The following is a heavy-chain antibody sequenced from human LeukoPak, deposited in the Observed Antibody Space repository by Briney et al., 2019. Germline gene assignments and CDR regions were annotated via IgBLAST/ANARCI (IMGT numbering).Heavy chain of an antibody. CDR3: ANDISSTSCYASNCYVY. D-gene: IGHD2-2*01. Sequence: GGSLRLSSAASGFTFSSYAMSWVRQAPGKGLGWGSAISGSGGSTYYADSVKCRFNISRANSKTTLYLQMNSLRAEDTAVYYCANDISSTSCYASNCYVYWGQGTLVTVSS. CDR2: ISGSGGST. V-gene: IGHV3-23*01. J-gene: IGHJ4*02. CDR1: GFTFSSYA.